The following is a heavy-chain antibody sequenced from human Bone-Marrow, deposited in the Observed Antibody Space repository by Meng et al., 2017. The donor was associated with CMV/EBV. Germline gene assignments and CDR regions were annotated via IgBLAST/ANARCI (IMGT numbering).Heavy chain of an antibody. J-gene: IGHJ6*02. CDR3: TYTTPGTTCLYYYYGMDV. CDR1: GFTFSSYA. D-gene: IGHD1-1*01. V-gene: IGHV3-15*01. Sequence: GESLKISCAASGFTFSSYAMSWVRQAPGKGLEWVGRIKSKTDGGTTDYAAPVKGRFTISRDDSKNTLYLQMNSLKTEDTAVYYCTYTTPGTTCLYYYYGMDVWGQGTTVTVSS. CDR2: IKSKTDGGTT.